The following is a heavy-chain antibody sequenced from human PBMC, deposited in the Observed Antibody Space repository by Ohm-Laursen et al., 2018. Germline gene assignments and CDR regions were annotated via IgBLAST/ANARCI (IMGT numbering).Heavy chain of an antibody. CDR2: INTDVSIT. J-gene: IGHJ6*02. Sequence: SLRLSCAASGFTFSSFWMHWVRQGPGKGLVWVSCINTDVSITTYADSVKGRFTISRDDAKNTLYLQMNSLRAEDTAVYYCAGEGYNWNYYYYYGMDVWGQGTTVTVSS. CDR1: GFTFSSFW. D-gene: IGHD1-20*01. V-gene: IGHV3-74*01. CDR3: AGEGYNWNYYYYYGMDV.